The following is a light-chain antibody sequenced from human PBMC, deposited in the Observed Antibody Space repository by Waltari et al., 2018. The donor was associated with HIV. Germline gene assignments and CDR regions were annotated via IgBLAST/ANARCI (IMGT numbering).Light chain of an antibody. J-gene: IGLJ2*01. CDR3: HCTDSSLMGPVV. CDR1: SSNIGAGHD. Sequence: QSVLTQPPSVSGAPGQMVTISCTGNSSNIGAGHDVHWYRQLPGTAPKFLISGNNFRPSGVPDRFSGSKSGTSASLVITGLQADDEAVYYCHCTDSSLMGPVVFGGGTKLTVL. CDR2: GNN. V-gene: IGLV1-40*01.